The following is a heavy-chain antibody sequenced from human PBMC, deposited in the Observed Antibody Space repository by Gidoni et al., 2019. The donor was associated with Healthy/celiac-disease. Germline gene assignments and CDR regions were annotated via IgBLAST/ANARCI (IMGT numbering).Heavy chain of an antibody. Sequence: EVQLVASGGGLVQPGGSLRLSCAASGLPFSSYSLICVRQAPGKGLEWVSYISSSSSTIYYADSVKGRFTISRDNAKNSLYLQMNSLRDEDTAVYYCAREGSSCYYWDFDYWGQGTLVTVSS. CDR2: ISSSSSTI. D-gene: IGHD3-22*01. V-gene: IGHV3-48*02. CDR1: GLPFSSYS. J-gene: IGHJ4*02. CDR3: AREGSSCYYWDFDY.